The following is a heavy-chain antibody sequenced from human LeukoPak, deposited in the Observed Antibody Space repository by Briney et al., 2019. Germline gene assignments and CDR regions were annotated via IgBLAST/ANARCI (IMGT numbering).Heavy chain of an antibody. CDR2: ISPNSGGT. Sequence: GASVKVSCKASGYTFTGYYMHWVRQAPGQGLEWMGWISPNSGGTNYAQKLQGRVTMTTDTSTSTAYMELRSLRSDDTAVYYCARGYYVWGSYRSHFDYWGQGTLVTVSS. V-gene: IGHV1-2*02. CDR3: ARGYYVWGSYRSHFDY. CDR1: GYTFTGYY. J-gene: IGHJ4*02. D-gene: IGHD3-16*02.